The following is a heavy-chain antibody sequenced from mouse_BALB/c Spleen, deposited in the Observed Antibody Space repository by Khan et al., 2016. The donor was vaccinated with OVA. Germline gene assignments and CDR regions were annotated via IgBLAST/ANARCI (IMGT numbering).Heavy chain of an antibody. Sequence: EVKVVESGGDLVKPGGSLKLSCAASGFTFSSYGMSWVRQTPDKRLEWVATISSGGSYTYYPASVKGRFTISRDNAKNTLYLQMSSLKSEDTAMYYCARLYAMDYWGQGTSVTVSS. J-gene: IGHJ4*01. CDR1: GFTFSSYG. CDR2: ISSGGSYT. V-gene: IGHV5-6*01. CDR3: ARLYAMDY.